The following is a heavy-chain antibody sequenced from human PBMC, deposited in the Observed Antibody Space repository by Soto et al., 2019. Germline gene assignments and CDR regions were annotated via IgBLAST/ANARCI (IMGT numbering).Heavy chain of an antibody. CDR2: TNPSGGST. CDR3: ARDLPNWNYALNY. D-gene: IGHD1-7*01. Sequence: ASVKVSCKASGYTFTSYYMHWVRQAPGQGLEWMGITNPSGGSTSYAQKFQGRVTMTRDTSTSTVYMELSSLRFEDTAVYYCARDLPNWNYALNYWGQGTQVTVSS. V-gene: IGHV1-46*01. CDR1: GYTFTSYY. J-gene: IGHJ4*02.